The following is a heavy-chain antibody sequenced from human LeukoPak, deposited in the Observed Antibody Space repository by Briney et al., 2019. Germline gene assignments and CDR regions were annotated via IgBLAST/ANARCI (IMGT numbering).Heavy chain of an antibody. J-gene: IGHJ6*03. CDR2: INHSGST. D-gene: IGHD1-1*01. Sequence: ASETLSLTCAVYGGSFSVYYWSWIRQSPRQGLEWIGEINHSGSTNYNPSLKSRVTISVDTSKNQFSLKLSSVTAADTAVYYCARVSWFPGTSYYYMDVWGKGTTVTVS. CDR1: GGSFSVYY. V-gene: IGHV4-34*01. CDR3: ARVSWFPGTSYYYMDV.